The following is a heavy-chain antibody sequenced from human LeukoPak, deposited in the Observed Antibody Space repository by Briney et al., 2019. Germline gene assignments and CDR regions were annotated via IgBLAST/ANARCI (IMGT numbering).Heavy chain of an antibody. Sequence: KPSETLSLTCTVSGGSISSSSYYWGWIRQPPGKGLEWIGSIYYSGSTYYNPSLKSRVTISVDTSKNQFSLKLSSVTAADTAVYYCARVGSYFDYWGQGTLVTVSS. CDR2: IYYSGST. V-gene: IGHV4-39*07. J-gene: IGHJ4*02. CDR1: GGSISSSSYY. CDR3: ARVGSYFDY.